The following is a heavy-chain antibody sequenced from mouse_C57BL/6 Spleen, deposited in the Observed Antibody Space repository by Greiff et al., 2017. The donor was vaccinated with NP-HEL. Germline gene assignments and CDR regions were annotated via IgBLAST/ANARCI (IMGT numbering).Heavy chain of an antibody. D-gene: IGHD2-2*01. CDR2: ISSGSSTI. CDR1: GFTFSDYG. CDR3: AGGSMVTTRGFAY. Sequence: EVMLVESGGGLVKPGGSLKLSCAASGFTFSDYGMHWVRQAPEKGLEWVAYISSGSSTIYYADTVKGRFTISRDNAKNTLFLQMTSLRSEDTAMYYCAGGSMVTTRGFAYWGQGTLVTVSA. J-gene: IGHJ3*01. V-gene: IGHV5-17*01.